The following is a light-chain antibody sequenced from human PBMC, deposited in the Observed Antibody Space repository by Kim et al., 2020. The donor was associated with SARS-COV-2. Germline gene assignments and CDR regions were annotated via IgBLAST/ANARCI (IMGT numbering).Light chain of an antibody. CDR2: YDN. V-gene: IGLV3-21*04. CDR3: QVWDRVGDHPV. J-gene: IGLJ3*02. CDR1: NIGSRS. Sequence: SYELTQPPSVSVAPGKTARITCGGNNIGSRSVHWYQQKPGQAPVMVIYYDNARPSGIPERFSGSNSGNTATLTISRVEAGDEADYYCQVWDRVGDHPVFGGGTKVTVL.